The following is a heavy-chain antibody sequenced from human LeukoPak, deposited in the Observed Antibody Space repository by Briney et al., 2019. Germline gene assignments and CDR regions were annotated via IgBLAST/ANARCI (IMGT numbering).Heavy chain of an antibody. J-gene: IGHJ5*02. CDR2: IYYSGST. Sequence: KPSETLSLTCTVSGGSISSYYWSWIRQPPGKGLEWIGYIYYSGSTNYNPSLKSRVTISVDTSKNQFSLKLSSVTAADTAVYYCAKQVPGGFDPWGQGTLVTVSS. D-gene: IGHD1/OR15-1a*01. CDR3: AKQVPGGFDP. CDR1: GGSISSYY. V-gene: IGHV4-59*01.